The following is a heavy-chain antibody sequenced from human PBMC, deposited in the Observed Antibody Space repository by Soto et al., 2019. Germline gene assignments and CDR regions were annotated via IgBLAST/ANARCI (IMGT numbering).Heavy chain of an antibody. CDR3: ARLVYSYGPTHYYSLDV. CDR2: IYYSGST. CDR1: GGSISSYY. D-gene: IGHD5-18*01. V-gene: IGHV4-59*08. Sequence: PSETLSLTCTVSGGSISSYYWSWIRQPPGKGLEWIGYIYYSGSTNYNPSLKGRVTISVDTSKNQFSLKLSSVTAADTAVYYCARLVYSYGPTHYYSLDVWGKGTTVTVSS. J-gene: IGHJ6*03.